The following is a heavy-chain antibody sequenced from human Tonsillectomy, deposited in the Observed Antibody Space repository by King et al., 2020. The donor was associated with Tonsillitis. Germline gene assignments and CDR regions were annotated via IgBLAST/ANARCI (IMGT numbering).Heavy chain of an antibody. D-gene: IGHD3-22*01. J-gene: IGHJ4*02. CDR2: ISGYNGNT. CDR3: ARVLDYYDSSGYYYFDY. CDR1: GYTFTSYS. V-gene: IGHV1-18*04. Sequence: QLVQSGAEVKKPGASVKVSCKASGYTFTSYSINWVRQAPGQGLEWMGWISGYNGNTNYAQQLQGRVTMTTDTSASTAYMELRSLRSDDTAVYYCARVLDYYDSSGYYYFDYWGQGTLVTVSS.